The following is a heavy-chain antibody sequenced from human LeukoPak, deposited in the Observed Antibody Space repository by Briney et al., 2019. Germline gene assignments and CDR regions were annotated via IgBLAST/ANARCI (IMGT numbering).Heavy chain of an antibody. CDR2: INHSGST. CDR3: TRSRLWFATR. V-gene: IGHV4-34*01. CDR1: GGSFSGYY. D-gene: IGHD3-10*01. J-gene: IGHJ4*02. Sequence: SETLSLTCAVYGGSFSGYYWSWIRQPPGKGLEWIGEINHSGSTNYNPSLKSRVTISLDTSKNQFSPKLSSVTAADTAVYYCTRSRLWFATRWGQGTLVTVSS.